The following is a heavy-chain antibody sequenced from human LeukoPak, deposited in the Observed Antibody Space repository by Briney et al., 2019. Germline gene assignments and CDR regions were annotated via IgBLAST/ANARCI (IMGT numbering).Heavy chain of an antibody. CDR1: GFTFSNAW. CDR3: APEQWLVADFDY. CDR2: IKRKTDGETT. Sequence: GGSLRLSCAASGFTFSNAWMSWVRQAPGKGLEWVGRIKRKTDGETTEYATPAKGRFTISRDDSTNTLYLQMNSLKTEDTAVYYCAPEQWLVADFDYWGQGTLVTVSS. D-gene: IGHD6-19*01. J-gene: IGHJ4*02. V-gene: IGHV3-15*01.